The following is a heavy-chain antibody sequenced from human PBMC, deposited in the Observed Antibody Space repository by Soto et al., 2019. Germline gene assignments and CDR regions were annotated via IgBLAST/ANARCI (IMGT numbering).Heavy chain of an antibody. D-gene: IGHD6-19*01. CDR1: GYSCTSYW. V-gene: IGHV5-51*01. J-gene: IGHJ6*02. Sequence: PXEFLKISCKGSGYSCTSYWIGWVRQIPGKGLEWMGIIYPGDSDTRYSPSFQGQVTISADKSISTAYLQWSSLKASDTAMYYCARATVAGMTHYGMDVWGQGTTVTVSS. CDR3: ARATVAGMTHYGMDV. CDR2: IYPGDSDT.